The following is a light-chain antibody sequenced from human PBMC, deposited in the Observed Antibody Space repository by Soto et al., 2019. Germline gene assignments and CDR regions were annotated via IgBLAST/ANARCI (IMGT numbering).Light chain of an antibody. CDR1: QIVSSC. V-gene: IGKV3-11*01. J-gene: IGKJ1*01. Sequence: EIVLTQSPATLSLCPGEKATLSCRASQIVSSCLAWYQQKSGQAPRLLIYGASSRAIHTPDRFSGSGSGTDFTLTISGLEPEDFAVYYCQHFGNSLWTFGQGTQVDIK. CDR2: GAS. CDR3: QHFGNSLWT.